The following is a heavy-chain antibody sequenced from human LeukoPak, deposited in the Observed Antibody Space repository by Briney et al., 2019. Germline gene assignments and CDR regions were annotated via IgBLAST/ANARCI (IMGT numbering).Heavy chain of an antibody. CDR2: IYSGGTT. V-gene: IGHV3-66*01. Sequence: GGSLRLSCAASGFTVNRNYMIWVRQAPGKGLECVSVIYSGGTTWYADSVKGRFTISRDTDTLYLQMNSLRAEDTAVYYCARKSDSLLVREGDCWGQGTLVTVSS. CDR1: GFTVNRNY. J-gene: IGHJ4*02. D-gene: IGHD3-10*01. CDR3: ARKSDSLLVREGDC.